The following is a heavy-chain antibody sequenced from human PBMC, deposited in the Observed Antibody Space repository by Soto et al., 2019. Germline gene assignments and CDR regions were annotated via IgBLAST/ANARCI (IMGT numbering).Heavy chain of an antibody. CDR1: GFTFSSYW. Sequence: ELQLVESGGGLVQPGGSLRLSCAASGFTFSSYWMYWVRQAPGKGLVWVSRIKTDGSITSYADSVKGRFTVSRDNARDTLYLHMNSLRAEDTAVYYCAKDASSVPEYWGQGTLVIVSS. J-gene: IGHJ4*02. D-gene: IGHD1-26*01. CDR3: AKDASSVPEY. V-gene: IGHV3-74*01. CDR2: IKTDGSIT.